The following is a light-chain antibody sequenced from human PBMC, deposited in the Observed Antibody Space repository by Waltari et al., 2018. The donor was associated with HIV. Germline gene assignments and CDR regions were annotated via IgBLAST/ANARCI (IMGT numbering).Light chain of an antibody. CDR3: SSYTSSSTLP. CDR2: DVI. CDR1: SSDVGGYNY. Sequence: QSALTQPASVSGSPGQSITISCTGTSSDVGGYNYVSWYQQHPGKAPKLMIYDVIKRPAGVSNSFSGSKSGNTASLTISGLQTEDEADYYCSSYTSSSTLPFGGGTKLTVL. J-gene: IGLJ2*01. V-gene: IGLV2-14*01.